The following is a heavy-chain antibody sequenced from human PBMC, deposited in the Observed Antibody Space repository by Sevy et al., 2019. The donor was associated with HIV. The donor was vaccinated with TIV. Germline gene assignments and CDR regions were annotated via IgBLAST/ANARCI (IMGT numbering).Heavy chain of an antibody. CDR3: ARVKYSSTWYPQNAFDI. D-gene: IGHD2-2*01. V-gene: IGHV4-38-2*01. CDR2: FYHSGGT. Sequence: SETLSLTCAVSGNTISSDYYWGWIRQPPGKGLEYIGSFYHSGGTYYNPSLKSRVTISVDTSKNQFSLKLSSVTAADTAVYYCARVKYSSTWYPQNAFDIWGQGTMVTVSS. CDR1: GNTISSDYY. J-gene: IGHJ3*02.